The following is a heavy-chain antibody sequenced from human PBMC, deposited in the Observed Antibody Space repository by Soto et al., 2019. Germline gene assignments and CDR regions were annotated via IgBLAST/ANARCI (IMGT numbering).Heavy chain of an antibody. J-gene: IGHJ4*02. CDR2: ISYDGSNK. D-gene: IGHD2-15*01. CDR3: AKETYSGPLGY. Sequence: QVQLVESGGGVVQPGRSLRLSCAASGFTFSSYGMHWVRQAPGKGLEWVAVISYDGSNKYYADSVKGRFTISRDNSKNTLYLQMNSLRAEDTAVYYCAKETYSGPLGYWGQGTLVTLSS. V-gene: IGHV3-30*18. CDR1: GFTFSSYG.